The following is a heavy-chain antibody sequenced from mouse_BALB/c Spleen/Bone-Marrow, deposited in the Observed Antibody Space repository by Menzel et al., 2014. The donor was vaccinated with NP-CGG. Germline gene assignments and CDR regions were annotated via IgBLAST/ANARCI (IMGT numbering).Heavy chain of an antibody. CDR2: IDPANGNT. J-gene: IGHJ1*01. Sequence: VHVKQSGAELVKPGASVKLSCTASGFNIKDTYMHWVKQRPEQGLEWIGRIDPANGNTKYDPKFQGKATITADTSSNTAYLHLSSLTSEDTAVYYCASYRYGWYFDVWGAGTTVTVSS. D-gene: IGHD2-14*01. V-gene: IGHV14-3*02. CDR1: GFNIKDTY. CDR3: ASYRYGWYFDV.